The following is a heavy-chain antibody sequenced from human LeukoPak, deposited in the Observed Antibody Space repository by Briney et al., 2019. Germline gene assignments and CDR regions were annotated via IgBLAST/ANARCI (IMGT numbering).Heavy chain of an antibody. CDR2: ISYNGDST. Sequence: GVSLRFSCAASGFSFSKFAMDWVRQAPGRGLESFSGISYNGDSTYYANYVKGRFTISRYNSKKTLYLQVGSLRVEDMGVYYCARGHFWSGYTYQDYFYYMDVWGKGTAVTVSS. D-gene: IGHD3-3*02. CDR1: GFSFSKFA. CDR3: ARGHFWSGYTYQDYFYYMDV. J-gene: IGHJ6*03. V-gene: IGHV3-64*01.